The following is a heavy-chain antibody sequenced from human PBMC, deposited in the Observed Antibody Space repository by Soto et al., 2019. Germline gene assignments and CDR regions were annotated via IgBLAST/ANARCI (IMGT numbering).Heavy chain of an antibody. D-gene: IGHD6-6*01. Sequence: QVQLVQSGAEVKKPGASVKVSCKGSGYTFTSYHINWVRQATGQGLEWMGWMNPNSGNTRYAQTLQGRVTMTWDTSISTAYMELSSLRFEDTAMYYCARAQISSTKNWLDPWGQGTLVTVSS. CDR1: GYTFTSYH. CDR3: ARAQISSTKNWLDP. CDR2: MNPNSGNT. J-gene: IGHJ5*02. V-gene: IGHV1-8*01.